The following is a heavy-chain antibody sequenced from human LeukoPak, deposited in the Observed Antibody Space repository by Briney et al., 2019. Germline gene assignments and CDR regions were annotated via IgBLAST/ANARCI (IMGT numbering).Heavy chain of an antibody. CDR3: ARGAVAGIDY. CDR2: IYHTGTT. Sequence: SETLSLTCSVSGGSVNVSYCSWIRQSPGKGLEYLGYIYHTGTTNYNPSLKSRVTISVDTSKNQFSLKLSSVTAADTAVYYCARGAVAGIDYWGQGTLVTVSS. V-gene: IGHV4-59*02. J-gene: IGHJ4*02. CDR1: GGSVNVSY. D-gene: IGHD6-19*01.